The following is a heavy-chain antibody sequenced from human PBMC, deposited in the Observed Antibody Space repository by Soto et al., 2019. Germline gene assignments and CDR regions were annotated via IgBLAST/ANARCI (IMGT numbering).Heavy chain of an antibody. CDR2: ISGSGRTI. D-gene: IGHD3-16*01. J-gene: IGHJ5*02. CDR1: GIVFSDY. Sequence: QVQLVASGGGLVKPGGSLRLSCAASGIVFSDYMSWVRQAPGKGLEWLSYISGSGRTIYSADSVKGRFTISRDNATNSLYLQMNNVRTEDTAVYYCARLPFPWGWFDPWGQGTLVTVSS. V-gene: IGHV3-11*01. CDR3: ARLPFPWGWFDP.